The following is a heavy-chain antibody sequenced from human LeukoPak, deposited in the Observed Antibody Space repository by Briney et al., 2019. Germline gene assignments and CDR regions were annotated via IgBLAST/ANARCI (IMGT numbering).Heavy chain of an antibody. CDR3: ASDIVISGWYVGVFVI. J-gene: IGHJ3*02. CDR2: TYYRSKWYN. Sequence: SQTLSLTCALSWDNLSIYSTAWNWIRQSPSRGLEWLGRTYYRSKWYNDYAVSVKSRITINPDTSKNQFSLQLNSVTPEDTAVYNCASDIVISGWYVGVFVICGQGTMVTVSS. CDR1: WDNLSIYSTA. D-gene: IGHD6-19*01. V-gene: IGHV6-1*01.